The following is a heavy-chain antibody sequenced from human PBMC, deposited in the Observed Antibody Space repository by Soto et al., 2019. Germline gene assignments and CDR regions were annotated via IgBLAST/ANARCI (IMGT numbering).Heavy chain of an antibody. CDR3: ARAASTTVTNRLNDVFDV. CDR1: GYTFTNYY. D-gene: IGHD4-4*01. Sequence: QVQLVQSGAEVKKPGASVRVSCKASGYTFTNYYIDWVRQAPGQGLEWMGIINPNGGSTTYVQKFQGRVTMTRDTSTSSVYMELSSLRSEDTAVYYCARAASTTVTNRLNDVFDVWGQGTMVTVSS. CDR2: INPNGGST. J-gene: IGHJ3*01. V-gene: IGHV1-46*03.